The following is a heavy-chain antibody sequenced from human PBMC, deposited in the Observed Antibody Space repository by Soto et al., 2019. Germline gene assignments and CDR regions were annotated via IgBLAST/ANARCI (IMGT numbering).Heavy chain of an antibody. V-gene: IGHV1-69*02. Sequence: QVQLVQSGAEVKKPGSSVKVSCKASGGTFSSYTISWVRQAPGQGLEWMGRIIPILGIANYAQKFQGRVTITADKSTSTAYMELSSLRSEDTAVYYYARGTPRWGAFDYWGQGTLVTVSS. J-gene: IGHJ4*02. CDR1: GGTFSSYT. D-gene: IGHD3-16*01. CDR3: ARGTPRWGAFDY. CDR2: IIPILGIA.